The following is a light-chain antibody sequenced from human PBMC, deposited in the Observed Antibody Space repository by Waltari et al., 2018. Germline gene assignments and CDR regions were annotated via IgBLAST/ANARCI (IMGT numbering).Light chain of an antibody. CDR3: QQYDNLPFT. V-gene: IGKV1-33*01. CDR2: AAA. Sequence: DIQMPQSPSSLSASVGDRVTITCQASQDIEKYLNWYQQKPGNAPELLIYAAANLETVVPSMCSGGVSATDFTFTISIVQPEVIATYYWQQYDNLPFTFGPGTKVDI. J-gene: IGKJ3*01. CDR1: QDIEKY.